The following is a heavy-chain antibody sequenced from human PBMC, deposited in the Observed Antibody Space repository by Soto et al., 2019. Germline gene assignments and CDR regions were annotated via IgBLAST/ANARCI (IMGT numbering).Heavy chain of an antibody. CDR2: ISWDGGST. D-gene: IGHD3-3*01. Sequence: PGGSLRLSCAASGFTFDDYTMHWVRQAPGKGLEWVSLISWDGGSTYYADSVKGRFTISRDNSKNSLYLQMNSLRTEDTALYYCAKDITPLEGVVDIHYYGMDVWGQGTTVTVSS. J-gene: IGHJ6*02. CDR1: GFTFDDYT. CDR3: AKDITPLEGVVDIHYYGMDV. V-gene: IGHV3-43*01.